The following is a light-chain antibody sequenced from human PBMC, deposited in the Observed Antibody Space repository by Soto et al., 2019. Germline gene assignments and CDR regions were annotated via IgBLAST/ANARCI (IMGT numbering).Light chain of an antibody. CDR3: QSYDSSLSDL. CDR1: SSNIGAGYD. Sequence: QSVLTQPPSVSGAPGQRVTISCTGSSSNIGAGYDVHWYQQLPGTAPKLLIYGNSNRPSGVPDRFSGSKSGTSASLAITGLQAEDEADYYCQSYDSSLSDLFGGGTKLTV. J-gene: IGLJ2*01. CDR2: GNS. V-gene: IGLV1-40*01.